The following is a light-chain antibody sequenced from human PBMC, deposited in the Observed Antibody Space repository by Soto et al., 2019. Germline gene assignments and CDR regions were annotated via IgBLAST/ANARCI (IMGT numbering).Light chain of an antibody. V-gene: IGLV2-8*01. Sequence: QSALTQPPSASGSPGQLVTISCTGTSSDIGAYNYVSWFQQHPGEAPKLIISEVNKRPSGVPDRFSGSKSGNTASLTVSGLQAEDEADYYCTSYGGRDNLMFGGGTKLTVL. CDR1: SSDIGAYNY. CDR2: EVN. CDR3: TSYGGRDNLM. J-gene: IGLJ3*02.